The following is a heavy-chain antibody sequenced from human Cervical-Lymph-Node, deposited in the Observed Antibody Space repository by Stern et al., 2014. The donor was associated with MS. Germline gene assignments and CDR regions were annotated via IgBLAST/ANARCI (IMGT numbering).Heavy chain of an antibody. CDR3: AISLQFTYYYYYGMDV. CDR1: GGILTDYV. D-gene: IGHD5-24*01. Sequence: QVQLVQSGAEVKKPGSSVKVSCKSSGGILTDYVFNWVRQAPGQGLEWMGGIIPIFGTTNYAQKFQGRVTITEDESKSTAYMEVSSLRSEDTAVYYCAISLQFTYYYYYGMDVWGQGTTVTFSS. CDR2: IIPIFGTT. J-gene: IGHJ6*02. V-gene: IGHV1-69*01.